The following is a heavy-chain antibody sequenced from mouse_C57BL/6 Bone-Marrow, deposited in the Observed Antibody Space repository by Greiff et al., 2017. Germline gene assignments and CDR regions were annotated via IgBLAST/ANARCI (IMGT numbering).Heavy chain of an antibody. CDR3: ARFDSDVRVYWYFDV. J-gene: IGHJ1*03. CDR2: IYPGSGNT. CDR1: GYTFTDYY. V-gene: IGHV1-76*01. D-gene: IGHD2-4*01. Sequence: VQLQQSGAELVRPGASVKLSCKASGYTFTDYYINWVKQRPGQGLEWIARIYPGSGNTYYNEKFKGKATLTAEKSSSTAYMQLSSLTSEDSAVYFCARFDSDVRVYWYFDVWGTGTTVTVSS.